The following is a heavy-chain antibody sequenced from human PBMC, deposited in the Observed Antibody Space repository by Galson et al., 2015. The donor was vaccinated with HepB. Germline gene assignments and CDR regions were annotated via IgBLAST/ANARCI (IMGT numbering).Heavy chain of an antibody. V-gene: IGHV1-69*13. Sequence: SVKVPCKASGGTFSSHTISWVRQAPGQGLEWMGGIIPLFGSGNYAQKFQGRVTITADESKSTTYMELSSLRSDDTAVYYCARQYDTGGYYAYWGQGTLVTVSS. CDR3: ARQYDTGGYYAY. D-gene: IGHD3-22*01. CDR2: IIPLFGSG. J-gene: IGHJ4*02. CDR1: GGTFSSHT.